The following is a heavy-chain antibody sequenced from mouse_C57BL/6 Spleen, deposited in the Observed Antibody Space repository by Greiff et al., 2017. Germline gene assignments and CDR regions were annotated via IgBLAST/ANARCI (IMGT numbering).Heavy chain of an antibody. CDR2: INPSNGGT. CDR1: GYTFTSYW. J-gene: IGHJ1*03. V-gene: IGHV1-53*01. CDR3: ARPPYDYDWYFDV. Sequence: QVQLQQPGPELVKPGASVKLSCKASGYTFTSYWMHWVKQRPGQGLEWIGNINPSNGGTNYNEKFKSKATLTVDKSSSTAYMQLSSLTSEDSAVYYCARPPYDYDWYFDVWGTGTTVTVSS. D-gene: IGHD2-4*01.